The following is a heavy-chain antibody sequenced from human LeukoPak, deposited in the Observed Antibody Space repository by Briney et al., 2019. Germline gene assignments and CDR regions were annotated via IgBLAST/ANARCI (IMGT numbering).Heavy chain of an antibody. V-gene: IGHV3-21*01. CDR3: ARIGCAGGNCPKAGRALGGY. J-gene: IGHJ4*02. Sequence: TGGSLRLSCTGSGFTFSSYTFQWVRQAPGKALEWVSSISSSGNNIYYADSVTGRSTISRDNAAKSLYLQMNSLRAEDTAVYYCARIGCAGGNCPKAGRALGGYWGQGTLVTVSS. CDR1: GFTFSSYT. CDR2: ISSSGNNI. D-gene: IGHD2-21*01.